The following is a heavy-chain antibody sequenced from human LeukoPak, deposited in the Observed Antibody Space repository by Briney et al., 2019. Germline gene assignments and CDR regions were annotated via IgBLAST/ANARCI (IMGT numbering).Heavy chain of an antibody. CDR2: INPNSGGT. J-gene: IGHJ1*01. D-gene: IGHD3-22*01. CDR1: GYTFTGYY. V-gene: IGHV1-2*02. CDR3: ARDSNYYDSSGYSEYFQH. Sequence: ASVKVSCKASGYTFTGYYIHWVRQAPGQGLEWMGWINPNSGGTNYAQKFQGRVTMTRDTSISAAYMELSRLRSDDTAVYYCARDSNYYDSSGYSEYFQHWDQGTLVTVSS.